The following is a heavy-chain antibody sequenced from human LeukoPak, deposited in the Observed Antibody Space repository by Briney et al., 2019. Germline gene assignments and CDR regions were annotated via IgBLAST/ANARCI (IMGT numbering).Heavy chain of an antibody. CDR2: ISGSSSTI. V-gene: IGHV3-48*02. CDR1: GFTFTTYS. D-gene: IGHD1-14*01. J-gene: IGHJ4*02. Sequence: GGSLGLSCAASGFTFTTYSMNWVRQAPGKGLEWISYISGSSSTIYYADSVKGRFTISRDNAKNSLFLQMNSLRDEDSAVYYCATNPSGAHYFDFWGQGSLVTVSS. CDR3: ATNPSGAHYFDF.